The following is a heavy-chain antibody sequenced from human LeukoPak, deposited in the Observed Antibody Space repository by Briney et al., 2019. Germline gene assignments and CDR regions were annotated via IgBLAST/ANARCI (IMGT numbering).Heavy chain of an antibody. CDR3: ARDFWRSYGSGSEIQLYGMDV. J-gene: IGHJ6*02. CDR2: IYSGGST. Sequence: GSLRLSCAASGFTVSSNYMSWVRQAPGKGLEWVSVIYSGGSTYYADSVKGRFTISRHNSKNTLYLQMNSLRAEDTAVYYCARDFWRSYGSGSEIQLYGMDVWGQGTTVTVSS. CDR1: GFTVSSNY. V-gene: IGHV3-53*04. D-gene: IGHD3-10*01.